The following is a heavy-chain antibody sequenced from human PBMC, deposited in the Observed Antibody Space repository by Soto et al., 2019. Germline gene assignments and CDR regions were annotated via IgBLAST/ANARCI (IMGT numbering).Heavy chain of an antibody. CDR3: ATQEVGGSYVYTFDP. J-gene: IGHJ5*02. Sequence: TLSLTCAVSGGSISSGGYSWSWNRQPPGKGLEWIGYIYHSGSTYYNPSLKSRVTISVDTSKNQFSLKLSSVTAADTAVYYCATQEVGGSYVYTFDPWGQGTLVTVSS. V-gene: IGHV4-30-2*03. CDR1: GGSISSGGYS. D-gene: IGHD1-26*01. CDR2: IYHSGST.